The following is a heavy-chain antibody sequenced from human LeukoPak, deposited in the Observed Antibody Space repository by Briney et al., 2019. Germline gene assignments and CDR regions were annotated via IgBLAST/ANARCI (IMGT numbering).Heavy chain of an antibody. V-gene: IGHV1-2*04. CDR2: INPNSGGT. D-gene: IGHD3-10*01. CDR1: GYTFTGYY. CDR3: ARDRLLWFGEAKTRYYYYGMDV. Sequence: GASVKVSCKASGYTFTGYYMHWVRQAPGQGLEWMGWINPNSGGTNYAQKFQGWVTMTRDTSISTAYMELSRLRSDDTAVYYCARDRLLWFGEAKTRYYYYGMDVWGQGTTVTVSS. J-gene: IGHJ6*02.